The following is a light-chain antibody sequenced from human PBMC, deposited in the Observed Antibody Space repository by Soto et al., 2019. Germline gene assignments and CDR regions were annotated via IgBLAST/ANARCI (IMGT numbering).Light chain of an antibody. CDR3: SSYTSSSTPFYV. CDR2: DVS. CDR1: SSDVGGYNY. Sequence: QSVLTQPASVSGSPGQSITISCTGTSSDVGGYNYVSWYQQHPGKAPKLMIYDVSNRPSGVSNRFSCSKSGNTASLTISGLQAEDEADYYCSSYTSSSTPFYVFGTGTKLTVL. J-gene: IGLJ1*01. V-gene: IGLV2-14*01.